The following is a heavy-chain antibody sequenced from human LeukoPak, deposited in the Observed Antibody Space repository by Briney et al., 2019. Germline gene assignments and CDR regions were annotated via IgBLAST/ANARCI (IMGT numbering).Heavy chain of an antibody. D-gene: IGHD6-19*01. CDR1: GGSISTYY. CDR2: IYYSGTT. V-gene: IGHV4-59*08. Sequence: PSETLSLTCTVSGGSISTYYWSWIRQPPGNGLEWTGYIYYSGTTRYNPSLKSRVTISIDTSKNQFSLKLNSVTAADTAVYYCASHRSGWPGPTFASWAKGTLSPSPQ. CDR3: ASHRSGWPGPTFAS. J-gene: IGHJ4*02.